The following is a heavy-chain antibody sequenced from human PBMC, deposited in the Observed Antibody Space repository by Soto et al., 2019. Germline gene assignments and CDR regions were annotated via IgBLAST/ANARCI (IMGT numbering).Heavy chain of an antibody. J-gene: IGHJ4*02. V-gene: IGHV3-23*01. CDR1: GFSFSLYS. CDR3: AKKDCSGATCPLDY. CDR2: ISGDGGTT. Sequence: GGSLRLSCAASGFSFSLYSMTWVRQAPGKGLEWVSVISGDGGTTIYADSVKGRFTISRGNSKNTLYLQLSSLRAEDTAVYYYAKKDCSGATCPLDYWGQGTLVTAPQ. D-gene: IGHD2-15*01.